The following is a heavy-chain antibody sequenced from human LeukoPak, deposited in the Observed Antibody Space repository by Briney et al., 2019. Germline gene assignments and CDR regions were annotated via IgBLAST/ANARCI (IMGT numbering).Heavy chain of an antibody. Sequence: SETLSLTCTVSGGSISSYYWSWIRQFPGKGLEWIGYIYYSGSTSYNPSLKSRVTISLDTSKNRFSLNLSSVTAADTAVYYCARPYTSGYRGAFDIWGQGTMVTVSS. CDR3: ARPYTSGYRGAFDI. D-gene: IGHD6-19*01. V-gene: IGHV4-59*01. J-gene: IGHJ3*02. CDR1: GGSISSYY. CDR2: IYYSGST.